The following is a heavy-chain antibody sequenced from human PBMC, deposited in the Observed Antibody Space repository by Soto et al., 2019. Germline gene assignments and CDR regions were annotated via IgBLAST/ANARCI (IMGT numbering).Heavy chain of an antibody. D-gene: IGHD3-9*01. V-gene: IGHV4-34*01. CDR3: ARGPPMHNYDILTGYPYYYGMDV. CDR1: GGSFSGYY. J-gene: IGHJ6*02. CDR2: INHSGST. Sequence: PSETLSLTCAVYGGSFSGYYWSWIRQPPGKGLEWIGEINHSGSTNYNPSLKSRVTISVDTSKNQFSLKLSSVTAADTAVYYCARGPPMHNYDILTGYPYYYGMDVWGQGTTVTVSS.